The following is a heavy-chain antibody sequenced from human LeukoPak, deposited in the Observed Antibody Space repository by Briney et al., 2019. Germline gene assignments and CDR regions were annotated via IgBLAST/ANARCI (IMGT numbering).Heavy chain of an antibody. V-gene: IGHV5-51*01. CDR2: ISPGDSDT. CDR3: ARHNVGGIERGVIGY. J-gene: IGHJ4*02. CDR1: GSPFTSYW. D-gene: IGHD3-10*01. Sequence: KPGESLQISCQGTGSPFTSYWIGWVRQVPGKSLEWMGIISPGDSDTSYSPSFPGQVTISADKSISTAYLQWSSLKASDTAMYYCARHNVGGIERGVIGYWGQGTLVTVSS.